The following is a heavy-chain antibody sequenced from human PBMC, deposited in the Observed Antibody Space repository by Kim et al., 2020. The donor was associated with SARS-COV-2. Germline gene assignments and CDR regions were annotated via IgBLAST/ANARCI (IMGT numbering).Heavy chain of an antibody. D-gene: IGHD1-26*01. CDR2: ISSRSGRI. CDR3: ARSGLVSGPDY. Sequence: GESLKISCAASGFTFSGYAMNWVRQAPGEGLEWVSSISSRSGRIYYADSVKGRFTISRDNTNNSLFLQMNSLRAEDTALYYCARSGLVSGPDYWGQGTQV. V-gene: IGHV3-21*01. J-gene: IGHJ4*02. CDR1: GFTFSGYA.